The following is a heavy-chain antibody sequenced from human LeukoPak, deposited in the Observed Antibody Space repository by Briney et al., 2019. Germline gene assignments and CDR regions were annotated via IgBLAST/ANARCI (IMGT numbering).Heavy chain of an antibody. CDR3: AKETYYYDSRGYYYYFDS. J-gene: IGHJ4*02. CDR1: GFTFSTYA. V-gene: IGHV3-23*01. Sequence: PGGSLRLSCAASGFTFSTYAISWVRQAPGKGLEWVSAISDSGGNTYYADSVKGRFTIFRDNSKNTLFLQMNSLRDDDTAVYYCAKETYYYDSRGYYYYFDSWGQGTLVTVSS. D-gene: IGHD3-22*01. CDR2: ISDSGGNT.